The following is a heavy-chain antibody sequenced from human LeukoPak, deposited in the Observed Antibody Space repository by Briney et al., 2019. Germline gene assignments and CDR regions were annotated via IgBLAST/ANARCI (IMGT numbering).Heavy chain of an antibody. CDR1: GGSISGDY. Sequence: PSGTLSLTCTVSGGSISGDYWSWIRQPPGKGLEWIGYVFYSGSTNYTPSLKSRVTISVDMSKTQFSLKLPSVTAADTAVYYCAREVGDYVGVFDYWGQGTLVTVSS. CDR3: AREVGDYVGVFDY. D-gene: IGHD4-17*01. V-gene: IGHV4-59*01. J-gene: IGHJ4*02. CDR2: VFYSGST.